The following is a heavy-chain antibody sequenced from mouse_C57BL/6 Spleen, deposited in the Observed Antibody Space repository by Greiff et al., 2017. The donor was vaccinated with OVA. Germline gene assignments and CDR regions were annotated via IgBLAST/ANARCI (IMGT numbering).Heavy chain of an antibody. CDR3: ARETTVVGGFDY. V-gene: IGHV1-22*01. J-gene: IGHJ2*01. CDR1: GYTFTDYN. Sequence: EVQLVESGPELVKPGASVKMSCKASGYTFTDYNMHWVKQSHGKSLEWIGYINPNNGGTSYNQKFKGKATLTVNKSSSTAYMELRSLTSEDSAVYYCARETTVVGGFDYWGQGTTLTVSS. D-gene: IGHD1-1*01. CDR2: INPNNGGT.